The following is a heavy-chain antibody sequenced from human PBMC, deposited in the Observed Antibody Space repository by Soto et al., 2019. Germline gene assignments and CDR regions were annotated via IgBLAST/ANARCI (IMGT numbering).Heavy chain of an antibody. J-gene: IGHJ4*02. CDR1: GFTFSNAW. CDR3: STGSPIVVVVAATESTDY. Sequence: EVQLVESGGGLVKPGGSLRLSCAASGFTFSNAWMSWVRQAPRKGLEWVGRIKSKTDGGTTDYAAPVKGRFTISRDDSKNTLYLQMNSLKTEDTAVYYSSTGSPIVVVVAATESTDYWGQGTLVTVSS. V-gene: IGHV3-15*01. D-gene: IGHD2-15*01. CDR2: IKSKTDGGTT.